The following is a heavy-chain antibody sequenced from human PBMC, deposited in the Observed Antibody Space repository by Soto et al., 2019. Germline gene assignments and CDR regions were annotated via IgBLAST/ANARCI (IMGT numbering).Heavy chain of an antibody. CDR1: GGTFSSYD. Sequence: QVQLVQSGAEVKKPGSSVKVSCTASGGTFSSYDIGGVRQAPGQGLEWMGGIISIFGTTHYAQRFQGRVTITADEAPSRANMELISLRSEDTAVDYCATPWAYALRGWDGLDVWGQGNTVTVSS. CDR3: ATPWAYALRGWDGLDV. D-gene: IGHD3-16*01. CDR2: IISIFGTT. J-gene: IGHJ6*02. V-gene: IGHV1-69*01.